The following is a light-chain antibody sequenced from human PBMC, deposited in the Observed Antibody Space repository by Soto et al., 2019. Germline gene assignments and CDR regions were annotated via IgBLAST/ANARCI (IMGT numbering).Light chain of an antibody. J-gene: IGLJ1*01. CDR3: CSYAGSYAVYV. CDR1: SSDVGGYNY. Sequence: QSVLTQPRSVSGSPGQSVTISCTGTSSDVGGYNYVSWYQQHPGKAPKLMIYDVSKRPSGVPDRFSGSKSGNTASLTNSGLQAEDEADYYCCSYAGSYAVYVFGTGTKVTVL. CDR2: DVS. V-gene: IGLV2-11*01.